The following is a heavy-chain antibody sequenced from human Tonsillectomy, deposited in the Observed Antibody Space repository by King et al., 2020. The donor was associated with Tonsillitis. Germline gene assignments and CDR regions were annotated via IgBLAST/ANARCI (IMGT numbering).Heavy chain of an antibody. J-gene: IGHJ6*02. V-gene: IGHV3-15*01. CDR1: GFKFIDAW. D-gene: IGHD2/OR15-2a*01. Sequence: VQLVESGGGLVKPGGSLRVSCAASGFKFIDAWMSWVRQAPGKGRECVGRINSKGSGGTTDYAAPVKGRFTISRDDSRNTVYLQMNSLKSEDTAVYYCTWTHDFFYRMDVWGQGTTVTVSS. CDR3: TWTHDFFYRMDV. CDR2: INSKGSGGTT.